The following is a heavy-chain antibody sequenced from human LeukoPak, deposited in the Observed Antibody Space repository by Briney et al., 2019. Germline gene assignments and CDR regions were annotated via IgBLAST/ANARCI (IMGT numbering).Heavy chain of an antibody. V-gene: IGHV1-24*01. CDR1: GYTLTELS. CDR2: FDPEDGET. J-gene: IGHJ4*02. D-gene: IGHD5-24*01. Sequence: ASVKVSCKVSGYTLTELSMHWVRQAPGKGLEWMGGFDPEDGETIYAQKFQGRVTMTEDTSTDTAYMELSSLRSEDTAVDYCAHGKGRWLHLIYWGQGTLVTVSS. CDR3: AHGKGRWLHLIY.